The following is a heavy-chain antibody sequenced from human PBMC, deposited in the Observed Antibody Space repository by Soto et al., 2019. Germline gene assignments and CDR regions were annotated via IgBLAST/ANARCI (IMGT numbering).Heavy chain of an antibody. CDR3: AKNHNYYDSSGHYYGDGGFDY. V-gene: IGHV3-33*03. CDR1: GFIFKNFG. CDR2: IWFDGSTT. D-gene: IGHD3-22*01. Sequence: QVYLAESGGGVVQPGGSLRLSCAASGFIFKNFGMHWVRQAPGKGLEWVAVIWFDGSTTYYADSVKGRCTISRDNSKNTLYLEINSLRAEDMAVYYCAKNHNYYDSSGHYYGDGGFDYWGQGTRVTVSS. J-gene: IGHJ4*02.